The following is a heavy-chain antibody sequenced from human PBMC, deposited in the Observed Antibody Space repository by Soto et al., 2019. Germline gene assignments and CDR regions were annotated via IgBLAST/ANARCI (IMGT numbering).Heavy chain of an antibody. V-gene: IGHV4-30-2*01. CDR3: ARGLAVRGSYGLDV. D-gene: IGHD3-10*01. J-gene: IGHJ6*02. CDR1: GASISSGGSS. CDR2: IYHSGIT. Sequence: QLQLQESGSGLVKPSQTLSLTCAVSGASISSGGSSWSWIRQAPGTGLEWIGYIYHSGITTYNPSLKSRVTISVDKSQNQFPLSLSFVTAADTAVYYCARGLAVRGSYGLDVWGQGTTVTVSS.